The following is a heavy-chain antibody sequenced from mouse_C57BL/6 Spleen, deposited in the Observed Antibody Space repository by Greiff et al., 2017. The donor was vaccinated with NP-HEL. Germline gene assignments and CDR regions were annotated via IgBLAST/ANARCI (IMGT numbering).Heavy chain of an antibody. Sequence: QVQLQQPGAELVKPGASVKLSCKASGYTFTSYWMHWVKQRPGQGLEWIGMIHPNSGSTNYNEKFKSKATLTVDKSSSTAYMQLSSLTSEDSAVYYCARVTTGGGFAYWGQGTTLTVSS. CDR2: IHPNSGST. CDR3: ARVTTGGGFAY. D-gene: IGHD1-1*01. J-gene: IGHJ2*01. CDR1: GYTFTSYW. V-gene: IGHV1-64*01.